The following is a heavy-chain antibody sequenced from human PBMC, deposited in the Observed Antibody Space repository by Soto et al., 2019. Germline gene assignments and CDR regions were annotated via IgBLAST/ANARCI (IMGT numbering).Heavy chain of an antibody. J-gene: IGHJ3*02. CDR3: ARDGSEGASGSYLKAFDI. Sequence: TSETLSLTCTVSGGSVSSGSYYWSWIRQPPGKGLEWIGYIYYSGSTNYNPSLKSRVTISVDTSKNQFSLKLSSVTAADTAVYYCARDGSEGASGSYLKAFDIWGQGTMVT. D-gene: IGHD1-26*01. CDR2: IYYSGST. V-gene: IGHV4-61*01. CDR1: GGSVSSGSYY.